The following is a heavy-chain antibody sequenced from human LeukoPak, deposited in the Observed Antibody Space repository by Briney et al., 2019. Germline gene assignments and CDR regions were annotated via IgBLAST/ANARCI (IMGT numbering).Heavy chain of an antibody. V-gene: IGHV4-59*08. J-gene: IGHJ4*02. CDR3: AKGSGWYFY. CDR2: LDYSGST. CDR1: GDSISGQY. D-gene: IGHD6-19*01. Sequence: SETLSLTCTVSGDSISGQYWSWIRQPPGKGLEWIGYLDYSGSTEYNPSLKSRVTISGDTSKNQFSLKVTSVTAADTAVYYCAKGSGWYFYWGQGTLVTVSS.